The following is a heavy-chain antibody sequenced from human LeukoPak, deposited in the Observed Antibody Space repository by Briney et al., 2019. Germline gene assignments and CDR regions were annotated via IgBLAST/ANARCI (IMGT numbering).Heavy chain of an antibody. Sequence: PSETLSLTCAVYGGSFSGYYWSWIRQPPVKGLEWIGEINHSGSTNYNPSLKSRVTISVDTSKNRFSLKLSSVTAADTAVYYCARGLVVPAASSFDPWGQGTLVTVSS. V-gene: IGHV4-34*01. CDR2: INHSGST. CDR3: ARGLVVPAASSFDP. J-gene: IGHJ5*02. CDR1: GGSFSGYY. D-gene: IGHD2-2*01.